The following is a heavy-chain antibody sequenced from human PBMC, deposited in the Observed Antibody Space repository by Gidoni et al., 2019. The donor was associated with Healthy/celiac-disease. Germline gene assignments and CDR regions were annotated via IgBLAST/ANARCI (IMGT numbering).Heavy chain of an antibody. CDR1: GFTFTSSA. Sequence: QMQLVQSGPEVKKPGTSVKVSCQASGFTFTSSAVQWVRQARGQRLEWIGWIVVGSGNTNYAQKFQERVTITRDMSTSTAYMELSSLRSEDTAVYYCAADPNDYGDAFDIWGQGTMVTVSS. CDR2: IVVGSGNT. CDR3: AADPNDYGDAFDI. J-gene: IGHJ3*02. D-gene: IGHD4-17*01. V-gene: IGHV1-58*01.